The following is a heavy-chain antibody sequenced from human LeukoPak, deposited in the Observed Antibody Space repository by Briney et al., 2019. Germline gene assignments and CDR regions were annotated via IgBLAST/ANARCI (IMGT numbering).Heavy chain of an antibody. Sequence: PSETLSLTCTVSGVSIRSLSYYWAWIRQPPGKGLEWIGSISYSGSTDYNPSLKSRVTISIDTSKNHFSLKMNSVTAADTAVYYCARHYDNWGQGTLVTVSS. CDR2: ISYSGST. J-gene: IGHJ4*02. CDR1: GVSIRSLSYY. V-gene: IGHV4-39*01. CDR3: ARHYDN.